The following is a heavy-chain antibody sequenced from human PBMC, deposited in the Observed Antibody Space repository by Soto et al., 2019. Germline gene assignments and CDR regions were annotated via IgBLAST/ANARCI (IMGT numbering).Heavy chain of an antibody. CDR3: AARITMVRGVIRYDAFDI. D-gene: IGHD3-10*01. Sequence: EVQLVESGGGLVQPGGSLRLSCAASGFTFSSYWMHWVRQAPGKGLVWVSRINSDGSSTSYADSVKGRFTISRDNAKNMLYLQMNSLRAEDTAVYYCAARITMVRGVIRYDAFDIWGQGTMVTVSS. CDR2: INSDGSST. J-gene: IGHJ3*02. V-gene: IGHV3-74*01. CDR1: GFTFSSYW.